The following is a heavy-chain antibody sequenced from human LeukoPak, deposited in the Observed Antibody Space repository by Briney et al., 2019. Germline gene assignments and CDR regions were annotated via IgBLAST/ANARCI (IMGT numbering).Heavy chain of an antibody. V-gene: IGHV3-21*01. CDR3: ARPYLYHFDF. Sequence: GGSLRLSCAASGFTFSTYSMNWVRQAPGKGPEWVSYISSSSTYIYYADSVKGRFTISRDNAKNSLYLQMNSLRAEDTAVYYCARPYLYHFDFWGQGTLVTVSS. CDR1: GFTFSTYS. CDR2: ISSSSTYI. D-gene: IGHD3-16*01. J-gene: IGHJ4*02.